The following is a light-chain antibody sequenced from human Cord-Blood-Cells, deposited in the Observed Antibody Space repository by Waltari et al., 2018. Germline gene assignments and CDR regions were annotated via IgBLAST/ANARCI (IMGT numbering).Light chain of an antibody. CDR3: SSYTSSSTLV. CDR2: DVS. V-gene: IGLV2-14*03. J-gene: IGLJ3*02. CDR1: SSDVGGYNY. Sequence: QSALTQPASVSGSPGQSITISCTGTSSDVGGYNYFSWYQQHPGKAPKLMIYDVSNRPSGVSNRFSVSKSGNTASLPISGLQAEDEADYYCSSYTSSSTLVFGGGTKLTVL.